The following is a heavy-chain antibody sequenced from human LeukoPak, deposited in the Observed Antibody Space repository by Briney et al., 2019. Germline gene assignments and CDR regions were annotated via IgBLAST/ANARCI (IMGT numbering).Heavy chain of an antibody. D-gene: IGHD6-25*01. V-gene: IGHV4-39*02. Sequence: SETLSLTCTVSGDSISRSTYYWAWIRQPPGKGLEWIGSVHYGRSPYFNPSLESRATISVDTSKNHFSLKMSSVTAADTAVYYCARSSGTGTFSYWGQGTLVTVSS. J-gene: IGHJ4*02. CDR1: GDSISRSTYY. CDR3: ARSSGTGTFSY. CDR2: VHYGRSP.